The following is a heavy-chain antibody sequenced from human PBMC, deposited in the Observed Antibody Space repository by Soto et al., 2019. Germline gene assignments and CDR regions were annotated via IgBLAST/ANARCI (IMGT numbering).Heavy chain of an antibody. CDR1: GFTFSSYA. Sequence: GGSLRLSCAASGFTFSSYAMSWVRQAPGKGLEWVSTIRGSGGGTYYADSGKGRFTISRDNSKNTLYLQMNSLRAEDTAVYYCATCSSTSCYGRITVFGVVSSSYDYWGQGTLVTVSS. CDR3: ATCSSTSCYGRITVFGVVSSSYDY. D-gene: IGHD2-2*01. J-gene: IGHJ4*02. V-gene: IGHV3-23*01. CDR2: IRGSGGGT.